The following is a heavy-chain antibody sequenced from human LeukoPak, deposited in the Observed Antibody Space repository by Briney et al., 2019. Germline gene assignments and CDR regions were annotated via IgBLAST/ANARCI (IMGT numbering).Heavy chain of an antibody. CDR2: ISGSGGST. Sequence: GGSLRLSCAASGFIFSNYALSWVRQAPGKGLEWVSAISGSGGSTYYADSVKGRFTTSRDNSKNTLYLQMNSLRAEDTAVYYCAKVLYGSGPRYYYYGMDVWGQGTTVTVSS. CDR1: GFIFSNYA. D-gene: IGHD3-10*01. V-gene: IGHV3-23*01. J-gene: IGHJ6*02. CDR3: AKVLYGSGPRYYYYGMDV.